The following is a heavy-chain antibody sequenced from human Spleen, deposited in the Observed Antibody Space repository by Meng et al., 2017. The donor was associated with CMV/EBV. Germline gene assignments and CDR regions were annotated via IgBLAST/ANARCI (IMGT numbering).Heavy chain of an antibody. D-gene: IGHD3-22*01. J-gene: IGHJ6*02. Sequence: ASVKGSCNASGYTYSSYGISWVRQAPGQGLEWMGWISAYNGDTNYAQKFKGRVAMTTDTSTTSTYMELRSLRSDDSAVYFCARGPYYYDTSGVLDYDYGMDVWGQGTTVTVSS. CDR3: ARGPYYYDTSGVLDYDYGMDV. CDR1: GYTYSSYG. V-gene: IGHV1-18*04. CDR2: ISAYNGDT.